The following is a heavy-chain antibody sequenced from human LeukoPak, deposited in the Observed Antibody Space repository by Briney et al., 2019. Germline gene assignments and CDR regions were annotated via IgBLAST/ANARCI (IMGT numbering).Heavy chain of an antibody. V-gene: IGHV4-39*07. Sequence: SETLSLTCTVSGGSISSSSYYWGWIRQPPGKGLEWIGSIHYGGSTYYTASLKSRVTISVNTSKNQFSLKLSSVTAADTAVYYCARASSPRWLQAYYFDYWGQGTLVTVSS. CDR2: IHYGGST. J-gene: IGHJ4*02. CDR1: GGSISSSSYY. CDR3: ARASSPRWLQAYYFDY. D-gene: IGHD5-24*01.